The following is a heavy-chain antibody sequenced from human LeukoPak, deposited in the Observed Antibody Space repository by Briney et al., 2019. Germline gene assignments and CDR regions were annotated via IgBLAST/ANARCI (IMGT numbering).Heavy chain of an antibody. Sequence: PSETLSLTCTVSGGSISSGSYYWSWIRQPAGKGLEWIGRIYTSGSTNYNPSLKSRVTISVDTSKNQFSLKLSSVTAADTAVYYCAIIPQRYCSSTSCRGADYWGQGTLVTVSS. CDR1: GGSISSGSYY. D-gene: IGHD2-2*01. CDR3: AIIPQRYCSSTSCRGADY. V-gene: IGHV4-61*02. J-gene: IGHJ4*02. CDR2: IYTSGST.